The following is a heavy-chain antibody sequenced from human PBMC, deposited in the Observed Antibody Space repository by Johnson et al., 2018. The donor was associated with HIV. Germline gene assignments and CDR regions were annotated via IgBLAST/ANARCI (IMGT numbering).Heavy chain of an antibody. Sequence: VQLVESGGGLVQPGGSLRLSCAASGFTFSSYAMHWVRQASGKGLEWVANIKQDGSEKYYVDSVKGRFTISRDNAKNSLYLQMNSLRAEDTALYYCAKGKDSSAYSHDAFDIWGQGTMVTVSS. CDR3: AKGKDSSAYSHDAFDI. V-gene: IGHV3-7*03. CDR1: GFTFSSYA. CDR2: IKQDGSEK. J-gene: IGHJ3*02. D-gene: IGHD3-22*01.